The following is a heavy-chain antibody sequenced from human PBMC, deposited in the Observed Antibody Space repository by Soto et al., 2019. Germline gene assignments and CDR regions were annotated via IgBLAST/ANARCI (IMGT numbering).Heavy chain of an antibody. D-gene: IGHD4-17*01. CDR1: GFSVSDNY. CDR2: IYSSGST. CDR3: ARSPTRPNYGDRYDS. Sequence: GGSLRLSCTAFGFSVSDNYMSWVRQAPGKRLEWVSVIYSSGSTYYPDSVKGRFTISRDNSNNNLYLQMNSLRVEDTAVYYCARSPTRPNYGDRYDSWGQGTMVTVSS. V-gene: IGHV3-66*01. J-gene: IGHJ4*02.